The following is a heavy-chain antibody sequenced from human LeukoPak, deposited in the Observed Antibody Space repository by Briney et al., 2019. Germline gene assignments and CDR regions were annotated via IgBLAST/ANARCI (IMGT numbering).Heavy chain of an antibody. CDR3: ARGTDYYDSSGSQGDY. CDR1: GFTFSSYS. Sequence: GGSLRLSCAASGFTFSSYSMNWVRQAPGKGLEWVSSISSSSSYIYYADSVKGRFTISRDNAKNSLYLQMNSLRAEDTAVYYCARGTDYYDSSGSQGDYWGQGTLVTVSS. V-gene: IGHV3-21*01. CDR2: ISSSSSYI. D-gene: IGHD3-22*01. J-gene: IGHJ4*02.